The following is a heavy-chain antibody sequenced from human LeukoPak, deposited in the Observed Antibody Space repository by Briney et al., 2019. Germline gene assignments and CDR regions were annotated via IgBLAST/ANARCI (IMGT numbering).Heavy chain of an antibody. Sequence: GGSLRLSCTVSGFTFSIFEMNWVRQAPGKGLEWVAYITNSGSTIDYADSVKGRFTISRDNAKKSLYLQMNSLRAEDTAVYYCARDYDILTGYFRGGFDYWGQGTLVTVSS. CDR2: ITNSGSTI. V-gene: IGHV3-48*03. CDR3: ARDYDILTGYFRGGFDY. CDR1: GFTFSIFE. D-gene: IGHD3-9*01. J-gene: IGHJ4*02.